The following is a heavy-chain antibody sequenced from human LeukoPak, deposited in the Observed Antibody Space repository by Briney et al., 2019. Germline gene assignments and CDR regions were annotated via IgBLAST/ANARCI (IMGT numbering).Heavy chain of an antibody. CDR1: GPTFSSNW. J-gene: IGHJ4*02. V-gene: IGHV3-74*01. Sequence: TGRCLTLSCAASGPTFSSNWMDWVRHAPGKGLVWVSHIKSVGSRTNYADSVKGRFTISRDNAKNTVYLQMNSLRVEDTAVYYCGRGLRPVDYWGQGTLVTVSS. CDR2: IKSVGSRT. CDR3: GRGLRPVDY.